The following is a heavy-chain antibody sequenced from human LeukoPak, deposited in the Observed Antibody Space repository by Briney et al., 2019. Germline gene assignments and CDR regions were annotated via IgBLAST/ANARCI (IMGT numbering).Heavy chain of an antibody. J-gene: IGHJ4*02. D-gene: IGHD2-2*01. CDR1: GFTFSSYA. V-gene: IGHV3-23*01. Sequence: GGSLRLSCAASGFTFSSYAMSWVRQAPGKGLEWVSAISGSGGSTYYADSVKGRFTISRDNSRNTLYPQMNSLRAEDTAVYYCAKAKTPFYCSSTSCYLPHFDYWGQGTLVTVSS. CDR2: ISGSGGST. CDR3: AKAKTPFYCSSTSCYLPHFDY.